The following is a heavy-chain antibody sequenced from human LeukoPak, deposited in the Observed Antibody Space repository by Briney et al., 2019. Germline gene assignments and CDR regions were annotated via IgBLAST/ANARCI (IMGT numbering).Heavy chain of an antibody. CDR2: IYTSGST. V-gene: IGHV4-59*10. J-gene: IGHJ3*02. Sequence: PSETLSLTCAVYGGSFSGYYWSWIRQPAGKGLEWIGRIYTSGSTNYNPSLKSRVTMSVDTSKNQFSLKLSSVTAADTAVYYCARDNARYCSSTSCYRSGAFDIWGQGTMVTVSS. CDR3: ARDNARYCSSTSCYRSGAFDI. CDR1: GGSFSGYY. D-gene: IGHD2-2*02.